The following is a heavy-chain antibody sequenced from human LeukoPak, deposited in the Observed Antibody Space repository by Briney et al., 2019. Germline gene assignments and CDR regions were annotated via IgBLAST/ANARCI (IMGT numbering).Heavy chain of an antibody. CDR2: ISYDGSNK. Sequence: PGGSLRLSCAASGFTFSSYAMHWVRQAPGKGLEWVAVISYDGSNKYYADSVKGRFTISRDNSKNTLYLQMNSLRAEDTAVYYCARERYYDFWSGYYPTYYYYGMDVWGQGTTVTVSS. CDR3: ARERYYDFWSGYYPTYYYYGMDV. D-gene: IGHD3-3*01. J-gene: IGHJ6*02. CDR1: GFTFSSYA. V-gene: IGHV3-30-3*01.